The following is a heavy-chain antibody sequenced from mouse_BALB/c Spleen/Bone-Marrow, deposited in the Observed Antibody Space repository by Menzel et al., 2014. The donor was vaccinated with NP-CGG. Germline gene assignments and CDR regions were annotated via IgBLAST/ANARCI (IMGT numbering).Heavy chain of an antibody. D-gene: IGHD1-2*01. CDR2: VSYSGNT. CDR3: TRDYYGP. J-gene: IGHJ2*01. Sequence: DVKLVESGPSLVKPSQTLSLTCSVTGDSITSGYWNWIRKFPGNKLEYMGYVSYSGNTYYNPSLISRISITRDTSKNQYYLQLNSVTTEDTATYYCTRDYYGPWGQGTTLTVSS. CDR1: GDSITSGY. V-gene: IGHV3-8*02.